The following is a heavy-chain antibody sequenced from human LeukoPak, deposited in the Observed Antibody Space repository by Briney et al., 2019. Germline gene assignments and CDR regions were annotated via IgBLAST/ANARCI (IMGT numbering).Heavy chain of an antibody. CDR3: ARGGSPGTAMVAHFDY. CDR2: IWYDGSNK. Sequence: GGSLRLSCAASGFTFSSYGMHWVRQAPGKGLEWVAVIWYDGSNKYHADSVKGRFTISRDNSKNTLYLQMNSLRAEDTAVYYCARGGSPGTAMVAHFDYWGQGTLVTVSS. CDR1: GFTFSSYG. V-gene: IGHV3-33*01. D-gene: IGHD5-18*01. J-gene: IGHJ4*02.